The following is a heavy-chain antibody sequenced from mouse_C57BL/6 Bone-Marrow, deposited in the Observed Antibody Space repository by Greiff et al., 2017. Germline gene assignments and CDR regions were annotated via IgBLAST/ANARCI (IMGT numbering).Heavy chain of an antibody. J-gene: IGHJ1*03. V-gene: IGHV14-2*01. D-gene: IGHD1-1*01. CDR1: GFNIKDYY. CDR2: IDPEDGET. Sequence: EVKLVESGAELVKPGASVKLSCTASGFNIKDYYMHWVKQRTEKGLEWIGRIDPEDGETKYAPKFQGKAPITADTSSNPAYLQRSSRTSEDTAVYYCAISYYGSSYAWYFDVWGTGTTGTVSS. CDR3: AISYYGSSYAWYFDV.